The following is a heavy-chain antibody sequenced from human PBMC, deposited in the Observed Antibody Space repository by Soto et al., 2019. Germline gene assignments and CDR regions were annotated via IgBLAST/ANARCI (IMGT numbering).Heavy chain of an antibody. CDR2: ISSDGSNI. CDR1: GFTFSRYW. D-gene: IGHD6-19*01. CDR3: GRDQTMAGPTTLDY. J-gene: IGHJ4*02. V-gene: IGHV3-74*01. Sequence: GGSLRLSCAASGFTFSRYWMHWVRLAPGRGLVWVSRISSDGSNIIYADSVKGRFTISRDDAKNTLYLQRNNLRDEDTAVYYCGRDQTMAGPTTLDYWGQGALVTVSS.